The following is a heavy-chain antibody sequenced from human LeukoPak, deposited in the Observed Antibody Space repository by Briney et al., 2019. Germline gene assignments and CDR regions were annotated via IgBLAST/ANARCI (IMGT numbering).Heavy chain of an antibody. J-gene: IGHJ3*02. V-gene: IGHV3-23*01. Sequence: PGGSLRLSGAASGFTFSNYAMSWVRQAPGKGLEWVSGISDVEYSTYYTDSVKGRFTISRDNSKNTVYLEMNNLRAEDTAVYFCAKDPPTVMADAFQIWGPGKMVTVS. CDR1: GFTFSNYA. D-gene: IGHD5-18*01. CDR2: ISDVEYST. CDR3: AKDPPTVMADAFQI.